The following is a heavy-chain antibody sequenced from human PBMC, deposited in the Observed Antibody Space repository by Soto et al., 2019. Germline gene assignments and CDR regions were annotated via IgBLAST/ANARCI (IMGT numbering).Heavy chain of an antibody. CDR1: GFTFSSYW. V-gene: IGHV3-7*01. J-gene: IGHJ1*01. CDR2: IKQDRSEK. Sequence: GGSLRLSCAASGFTFSSYWMSWVRQAPGKGLEWVANIKQDRSEKYYVDSVKGRFTISRDNAKNSLYLQMNSLRAEDTAVYYCARETRDYDFWSGSPEYFQHWGQGTLVTVSS. CDR3: ARETRDYDFWSGSPEYFQH. D-gene: IGHD3-3*01.